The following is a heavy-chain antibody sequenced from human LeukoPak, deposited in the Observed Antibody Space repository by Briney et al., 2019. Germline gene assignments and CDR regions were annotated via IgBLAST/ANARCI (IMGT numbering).Heavy chain of an antibody. CDR3: AKGGYVGSSSWYDRDNWFDP. Sequence: GGSLRLSCAASGSTFSSYAMSWVRQAPGKGLAWVSAISGSGGSTYYADSVKGRFTISRDNSKNTLYLQMNSLRAEDTAVYYCAKGGYVGSSSWYDRDNWFDPWGQGTLVTVSS. J-gene: IGHJ5*02. V-gene: IGHV3-23*01. D-gene: IGHD6-13*01. CDR1: GSTFSSYA. CDR2: ISGSGGST.